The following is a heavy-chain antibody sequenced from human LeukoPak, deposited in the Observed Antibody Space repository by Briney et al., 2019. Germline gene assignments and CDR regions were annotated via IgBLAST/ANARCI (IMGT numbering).Heavy chain of an antibody. CDR3: ARCTNPSQLEDH. Sequence: ASVKVSCKASGYTFTSYGISWVRQAPGQGLEWMGWISAYNGNTNYAQKFQGRVTLTTDTSTNTAHMELMSLRSDDTAVYYCARCTNPSQLEDHWGQGTLVTVSS. V-gene: IGHV1-18*01. CDR2: ISAYNGNT. CDR1: GYTFTSYG. D-gene: IGHD6-6*01. J-gene: IGHJ4*02.